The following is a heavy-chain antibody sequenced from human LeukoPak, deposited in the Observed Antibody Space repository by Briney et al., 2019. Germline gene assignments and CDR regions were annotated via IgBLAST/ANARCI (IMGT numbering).Heavy chain of an antibody. CDR2: IYYGGST. J-gene: IGHJ5*02. CDR3: ARALGYCSGGSCTRGYNWFDP. Sequence: SETLSLTCTVSGGSISSSDYYWGWIRQPPGKGLEWIGGIYYGGSTYYNPSLKSRVTISVDTSMNQFSLKLSFVTTADTAVYYCARALGYCSGGSCTRGYNWFDPWGQGTLVTVPS. V-gene: IGHV4-39*01. CDR1: GGSISSSDYY. D-gene: IGHD2-15*01.